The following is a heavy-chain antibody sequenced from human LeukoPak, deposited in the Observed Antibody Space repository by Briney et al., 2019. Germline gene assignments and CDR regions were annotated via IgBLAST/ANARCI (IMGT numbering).Heavy chain of an antibody. D-gene: IGHD3-9*01. Sequence: GESLRLSCAASGFTFSDYSVNWVREAPSQGRGGGSDITANSVTRIDAASVKGRFTISEDNAKNSLSLQINSLRAEDTAVYYCLSHILRRIDWLSTSSRDAFDVWGRGTMVTASA. CDR3: LSHILRRIDWLSTSSRDAFDV. J-gene: IGHJ3*01. V-gene: IGHV3-48*01. CDR2: ITANSVTR. CDR1: GFTFSDYS.